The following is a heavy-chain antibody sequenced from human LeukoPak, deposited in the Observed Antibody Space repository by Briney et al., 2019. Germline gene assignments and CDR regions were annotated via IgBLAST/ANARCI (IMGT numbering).Heavy chain of an antibody. CDR3: ARVVVVPAAMTPFDYYYGMDV. CDR1: GGSISSGGYY. CDR2: IYYSGST. V-gene: IGHV4-31*03. D-gene: IGHD2-2*01. J-gene: IGHJ6*02. Sequence: SETLSLTCTVSGGSISSGGYYWSWIRQPPGKGLEWIGYIYYSGSTYYNPSLKSRVTISVDTSKNQFSLKLSSVTAADTAVYYCARVVVVPAAMTPFDYYYGMDVWGQGTTVTVSS.